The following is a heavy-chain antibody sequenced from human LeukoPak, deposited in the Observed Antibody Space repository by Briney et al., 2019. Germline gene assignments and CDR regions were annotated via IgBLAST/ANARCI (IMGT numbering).Heavy chain of an antibody. D-gene: IGHD3-22*01. Sequence: SETLSLTCTVSGGSISSYYWSWIRQPPGKGLEWIGYIYYSGSTNYNPSLKSRVTISVDTSKNQFSLKLSSVTAADTAVYYCARGRYYYDSSGYWGFDPWGQGTLVTVSS. CDR2: IYYSGST. J-gene: IGHJ5*02. CDR3: ARGRYYYDSSGYWGFDP. V-gene: IGHV4-59*01. CDR1: GGSISSYY.